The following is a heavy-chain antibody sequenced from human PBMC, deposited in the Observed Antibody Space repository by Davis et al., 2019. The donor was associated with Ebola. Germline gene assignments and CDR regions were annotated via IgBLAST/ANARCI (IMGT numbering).Heavy chain of an antibody. CDR3: ARSPNYGSGSFNYYYGMDV. D-gene: IGHD3-10*01. V-gene: IGHV1-46*01. J-gene: IGHJ6*02. CDR2: INPSGGST. Sequence: ASVKVSCKASGYTFTSYYMHWVRQAPGQGLEWMGIINPSGGSTSYAQKFQGRVTITADESTSTAYMELSSLRSEDTAVYYCARSPNYGSGSFNYYYGMDVWGQGTTVTVSS. CDR1: GYTFTSYY.